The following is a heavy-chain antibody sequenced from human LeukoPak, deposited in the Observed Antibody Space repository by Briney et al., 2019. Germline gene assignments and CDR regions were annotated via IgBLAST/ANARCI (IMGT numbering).Heavy chain of an antibody. CDR1: GYTFSSYG. Sequence: ASVKVSCKAFGYTFSSYGISWVRQAPGQGLEWMGWINSYNGDTQYAQNLQGRVTMTTDTSTSTAYMGLRSLRSDDTAVYYCARDGDYVVDYWGQGTLVTVSS. V-gene: IGHV1-18*01. CDR3: ARDGDYVVDY. CDR2: INSYNGDT. J-gene: IGHJ4*02. D-gene: IGHD4-17*01.